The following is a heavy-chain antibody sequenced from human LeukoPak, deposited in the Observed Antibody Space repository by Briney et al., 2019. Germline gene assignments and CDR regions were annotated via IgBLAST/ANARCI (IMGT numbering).Heavy chain of an antibody. CDR3: TRRRCGGGSCYSDEYYFDY. D-gene: IGHD2-15*01. J-gene: IGHJ4*02. V-gene: IGHV3-23*01. CDR2: ISGSGGST. CDR1: GFTLTSYG. Sequence: GGSLRLSCAASGFTLTSYGMSWVRKAPGKGLEWVSGISGSGGSTYYADSVKGRFTISRDNSKNTLYLQMNSLRAEDTAVYYCTRRRCGGGSCYSDEYYFDYWGQGTLVTVSS.